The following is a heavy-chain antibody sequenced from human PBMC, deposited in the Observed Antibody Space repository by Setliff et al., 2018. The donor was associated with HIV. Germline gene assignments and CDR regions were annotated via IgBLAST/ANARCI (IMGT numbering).Heavy chain of an antibody. Sequence: SETLSLTCAVYGGSFSGYYWSWIRQPPGKGLEWIGYIYSSGTTQYNPSVESRVTMSLDTSRDQFSLNLRSVTAADTAVYFCARLIHTGLLYFDFWGLGTLVTVSS. J-gene: IGHJ4*02. CDR1: GGSFSGYY. V-gene: IGHV4-34*01. D-gene: IGHD2-8*02. CDR3: ARLIHTGLLYFDF. CDR2: IYSSGTT.